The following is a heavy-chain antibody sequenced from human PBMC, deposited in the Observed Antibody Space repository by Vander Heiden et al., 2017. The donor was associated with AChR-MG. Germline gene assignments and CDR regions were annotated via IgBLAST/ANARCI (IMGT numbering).Heavy chain of an antibody. CDR3: ARARADMYYYYGMDV. CDR2: ISSSSSYI. D-gene: IGHD3-9*01. J-gene: IGHJ6*02. V-gene: IGHV3-21*01. Sequence: EVQLVESGGGLVKPGGSLRLSCAASGFTFSSYSMNWVRQAPGKGLEWVSSISSSSSYIYYADSVKGRFTISRDNAKNSLYLQMNSLRAEDTAVYYCARARADMYYYYGMDVWGQGTTVTVSS. CDR1: GFTFSSYS.